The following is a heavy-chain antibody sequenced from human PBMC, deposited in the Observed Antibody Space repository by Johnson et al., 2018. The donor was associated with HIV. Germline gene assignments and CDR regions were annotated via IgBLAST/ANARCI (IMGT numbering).Heavy chain of an antibody. D-gene: IGHD3-22*01. Sequence: QMLLVESGGGLVRPGGSLRLSCAASGFTFSNYGMHWVRQAPGKGLEWVAFLRYDGDITYYIDSVKGRFTISRDNSKNTLYLQMNSLRTEDTGMYYCAKGQSSGYPKDAFDIWGRGTIVIVSS. CDR2: LRYDGDIT. V-gene: IGHV3-30*02. J-gene: IGHJ3*02. CDR3: AKGQSSGYPKDAFDI. CDR1: GFTFSNYG.